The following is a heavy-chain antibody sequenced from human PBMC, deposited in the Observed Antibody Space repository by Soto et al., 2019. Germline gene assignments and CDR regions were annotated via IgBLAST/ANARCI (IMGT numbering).Heavy chain of an antibody. D-gene: IGHD6-13*01. CDR1: GFTFSLYG. J-gene: IGHJ4*02. V-gene: IGHV3-33*01. CDR2: IWYDGSNK. Sequence: QVQLVESGGGVVLPGRSLRLSCAASGFTFSLYGMHWVRQAPGKGLEWVAVIWYDGSNKYYADSVKGRFNISRDNSWNTLYLQMNSLRDEDTAVYYCARDRTSGPPSPSAGFDSWGQGTLVTVSS. CDR3: ARDRTSGPPSPSAGFDS.